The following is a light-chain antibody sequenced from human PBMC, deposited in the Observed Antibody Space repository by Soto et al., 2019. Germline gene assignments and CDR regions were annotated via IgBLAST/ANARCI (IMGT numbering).Light chain of an antibody. CDR3: QQYGSSPQT. Sequence: EIVMTQSPATLSVSPGERATLSCRASQSVGSDLAWYQQKPGQAPRLVIYGASSRATGIPDRFSGSGSGTDFTLTISRLEPEDFAVYYCQQYGSSPQTFGQGTKVDI. V-gene: IGKV3-20*01. J-gene: IGKJ1*01. CDR1: QSVGSD. CDR2: GAS.